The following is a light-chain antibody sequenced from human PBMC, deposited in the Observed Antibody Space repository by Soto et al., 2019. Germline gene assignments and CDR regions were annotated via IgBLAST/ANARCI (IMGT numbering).Light chain of an antibody. CDR2: EVS. J-gene: IGLJ1*01. Sequence: QSALTQPRSVSGSPGQSVTISCTGTSSDVGGYNYVSWYQQHPGKAPKLMIYEVSNRPSGVSNRFSGSKSGNTASLTISGLLAEDEADYYCSSYTSSSTLYVFGTGTKLTVL. CDR1: SSDVGGYNY. CDR3: SSYTSSSTLYV. V-gene: IGLV2-14*01.